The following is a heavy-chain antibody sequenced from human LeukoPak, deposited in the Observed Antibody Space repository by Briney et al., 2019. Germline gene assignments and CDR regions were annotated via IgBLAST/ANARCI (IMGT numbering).Heavy chain of an antibody. CDR1: GFTFSSYW. CDR2: IKQDGSTI. CDR3: ARIGYRSSSFDY. V-gene: IGHV3-7*01. J-gene: IGHJ4*02. Sequence: GGSLRLSCAASGFTFSSYWMSWVRQAPGKGLEWVANIKQDGSTIYYMDSVKGRFTISRDNAKNSLYLQMNSLRAEDTAVYYCARIGYRSSSFDYWGQGTLVTASS. D-gene: IGHD6-6*01.